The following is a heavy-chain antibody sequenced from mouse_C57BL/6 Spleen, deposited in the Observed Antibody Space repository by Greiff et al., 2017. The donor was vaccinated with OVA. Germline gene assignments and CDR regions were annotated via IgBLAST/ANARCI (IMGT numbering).Heavy chain of an antibody. CDR1: GFTFSSYA. V-gene: IGHV5-9-1*02. CDR2: ISSGGDYI. D-gene: IGHD1-1*01. Sequence: EVKLMESGEGLVKPGGSLKLSCAASGFTFSSYAMSWVRQTPEKRLEWVAYISSGGDYIYYADTVKGRFTISRDNARNTLYLQMSSLKSEDTAMYYCTRDRGSSYGDYWGQGTTLTVSS. J-gene: IGHJ2*01. CDR3: TRDRGSSYGDY.